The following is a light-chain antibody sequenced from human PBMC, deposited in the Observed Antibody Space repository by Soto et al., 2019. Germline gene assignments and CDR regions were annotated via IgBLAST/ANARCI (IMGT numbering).Light chain of an antibody. CDR1: QSVSRN. CDR2: GAS. Sequence: EIVMTQSPATRSVSPCDTATLSCRASQSVSRNLAWNQQKPGQAPRLLIDGASNRAAGIPDRFSGSGSGTDFTLTISRLEAEDFAVYYCQQYGSSGTFGQGTKVDIK. CDR3: QQYGSSGT. V-gene: IGKV3-20*01. J-gene: IGKJ1*01.